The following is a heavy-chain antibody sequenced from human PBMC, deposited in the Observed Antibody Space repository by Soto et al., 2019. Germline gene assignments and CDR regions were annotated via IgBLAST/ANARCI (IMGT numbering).Heavy chain of an antibody. D-gene: IGHD2-21*02. J-gene: IGHJ5*02. V-gene: IGHV4-39*07. CDR1: GGSISSSSYY. CDR2: IYYSGST. CDR3: ARAMVVTQNWFDP. Sequence: SDTLNLTSPGSGGSISSSSYYLGCIRQPPGKGLEWIGSIYYSGSTYYNPSLKSRVTISVDTSKNQFSLKLSSVTAADTAVYYCARAMVVTQNWFDPWGQGTLVTVS.